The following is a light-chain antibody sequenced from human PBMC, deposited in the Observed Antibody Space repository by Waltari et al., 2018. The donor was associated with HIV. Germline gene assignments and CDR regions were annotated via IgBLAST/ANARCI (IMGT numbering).Light chain of an antibody. CDR2: GAS. J-gene: IGKJ5*01. CDR3: QQYNNWPT. CDR1: QSISSN. Sequence: EVEMTQSPATVSVSPGQRATLSCSASQSISSNLAWYQHNPGQAPRLLIYGASTRATGSPARFSGSGSGTEFMLSISSLQSEDFAVYFCQQYNNWPTFGQGTRLEIK. V-gene: IGKV3-15*01.